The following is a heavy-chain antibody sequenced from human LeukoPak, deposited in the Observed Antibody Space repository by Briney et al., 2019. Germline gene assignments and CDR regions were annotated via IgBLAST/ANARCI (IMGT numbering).Heavy chain of an antibody. CDR1: GGTFSSYA. Sequence: ASVKVSCKASGGTFSSYAISWVRQAPGQGLEWMGGIIPIFGTANYAQKFQGRVTITADESTSTAYMELSSLRSEDTAVYYCARAGRIDSSGYYTDYWGQGTLVTVSS. V-gene: IGHV1-69*13. CDR3: ARAGRIDSSGYYTDY. J-gene: IGHJ4*02. CDR2: IIPIFGTA. D-gene: IGHD3-22*01.